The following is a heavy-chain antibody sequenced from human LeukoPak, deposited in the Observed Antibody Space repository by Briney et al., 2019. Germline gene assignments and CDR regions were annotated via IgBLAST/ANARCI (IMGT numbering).Heavy chain of an antibody. CDR1: GGSFSGYY. CDR3: ARGGELGERGVNHIDY. Sequence: SETLSLTCAVYGGSFSGYYWSWIRQPPGKGLEWVGEINHSGSTNYNPSLKSRVTISVDTSKTQFSLKLSSVTAADTAVYYCARGGELGERGVNHIDYWGQGTLVTVSS. V-gene: IGHV4-34*01. CDR2: INHSGST. J-gene: IGHJ4*02. D-gene: IGHD3-10*01.